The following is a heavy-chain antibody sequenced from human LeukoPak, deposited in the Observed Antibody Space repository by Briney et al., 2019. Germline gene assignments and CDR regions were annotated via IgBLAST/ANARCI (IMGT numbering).Heavy chain of an antibody. CDR1: GFPFNNYV. CDR3: AKGSSSSRPYYFDY. D-gene: IGHD6-13*01. V-gene: IGHV3-23*01. Sequence: PGGSLRLSCAASGFPFNNYVMNWVRQAPGPALEPASPITDSSTSTYYADSVKGRFTISRDNSKNTLYLQMNSLRAEDMAVYYCAKGSSSSRPYYFDYWGQGTLVTVSS. CDR2: ITDSSTST. J-gene: IGHJ4*02.